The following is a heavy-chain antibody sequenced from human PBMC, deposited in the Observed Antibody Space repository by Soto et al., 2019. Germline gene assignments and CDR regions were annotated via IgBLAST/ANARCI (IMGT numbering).Heavy chain of an antibody. CDR3: AKWNGYGDY. CDR2: VSGGSGST. CDR1: GFSFSTYG. V-gene: IGHV3-23*01. J-gene: IGHJ4*02. D-gene: IGHD1-1*01. Sequence: EVQLSESGGGLVQPGGSLRLSCAVSGFSFSTYGVTWVRQAPGKGLEWVSGVSGGSGSTHYADSVKGRFTITGDNSKNTVYLQMNSLRVEDTAVYYCAKWNGYGDYWGQGTLVTVSS.